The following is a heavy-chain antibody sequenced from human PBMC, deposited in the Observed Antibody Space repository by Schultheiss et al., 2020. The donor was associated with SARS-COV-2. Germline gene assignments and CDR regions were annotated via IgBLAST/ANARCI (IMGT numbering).Heavy chain of an antibody. J-gene: IGHJ6*03. D-gene: IGHD4/OR15-4a*01. CDR3: ARGVLTPDYYYYMDV. CDR1: GYTFTGYY. Sequence: ASVKVSCKASGYTFTGYYMHWVRQAPGQGLEWMGRIIPILGIANYAQKFQGRVTMTRNTSISTAYMELSSLRSEDTAVYYCARGVLTPDYYYYMDVWGKGTTVTVSS. V-gene: IGHV1-2*02. CDR2: IIPILGIA.